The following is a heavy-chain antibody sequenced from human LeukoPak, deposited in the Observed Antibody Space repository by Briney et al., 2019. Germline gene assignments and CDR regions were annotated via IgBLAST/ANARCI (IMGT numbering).Heavy chain of an antibody. CDR1: RFTVSSNY. CDR3: ARGSGRWLRFVS. Sequence: GGSLKLSCAASRFTVSSNYMRWVRQATGKGLEGVSVVYAGGTTYYADSVKGRFSISRDNYKNTLYLQMNSLRAEDTAVYYCARGSGRWLRFVSWGQGTLVTVSS. J-gene: IGHJ4*02. CDR2: VYAGGTT. D-gene: IGHD5-24*01. V-gene: IGHV3-66*01.